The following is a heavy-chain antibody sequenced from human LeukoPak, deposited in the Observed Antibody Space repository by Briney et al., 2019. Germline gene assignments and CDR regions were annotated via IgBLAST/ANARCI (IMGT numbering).Heavy chain of an antibody. D-gene: IGHD1-7*01. CDR3: ARVGYNWNLWFDF. V-gene: IGHV4-38-2*02. Sequence: SETLSLTCTVSGYSMSSGYYWGWIRQPPGKGLQWIGSIFHSGNSYYNPSLKSRVTISVDTSKNQFPLKVNSVTAADTAVYYCARVGYNWNLWFDFWGQGTTVTVSS. CDR2: IFHSGNS. J-gene: IGHJ3*01. CDR1: GYSMSSGYY.